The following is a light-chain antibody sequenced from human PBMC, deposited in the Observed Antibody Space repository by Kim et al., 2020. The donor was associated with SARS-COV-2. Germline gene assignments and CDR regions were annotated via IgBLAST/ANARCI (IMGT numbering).Light chain of an antibody. CDR2: HVS. CDR3: SSYTSSSTV. V-gene: IGLV2-14*03. J-gene: IGLJ1*01. CDR1: SSDVGGYNY. Sequence: QSALTQPASVSGSPGQSITISGTGTSSDVGGYNYVSWYQQHPGKAPKLMIYHVSNRPSGVSNRFSGSKSGNTASLTISGLQAEDEADYYCSSYTSSSTVFGTGTKVTVL.